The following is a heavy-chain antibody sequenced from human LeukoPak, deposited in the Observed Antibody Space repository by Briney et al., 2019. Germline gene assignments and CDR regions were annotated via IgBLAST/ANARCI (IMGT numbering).Heavy chain of an antibody. CDR2: ISASGKT. Sequence: PSQTLSLTCTVSGGSINSGGYYWSWIRQSAGKGLEWIGRISASGKTNYNPSLEDRVTISVDTSKNQFSLKLSSVTAADTAVYYCARDKAGAAAIFHAFDIWGQGTMVTVSS. CDR1: GGSINSGGYY. J-gene: IGHJ3*02. V-gene: IGHV4-61*02. CDR3: ARDKAGAAAIFHAFDI. D-gene: IGHD2-2*01.